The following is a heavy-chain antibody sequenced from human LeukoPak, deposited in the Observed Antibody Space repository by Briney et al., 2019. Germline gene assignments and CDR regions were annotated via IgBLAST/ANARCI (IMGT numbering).Heavy chain of an antibody. J-gene: IGHJ3*02. CDR3: ARAGDIRSDDAFDI. Sequence: PSETLSLTCTVSGVSISSSGYYWGWIRQPPGKGLEWIGYIYYSGSTNYNPSLKSRVTISVDTSKNQFSLKLSSVTAADTAVYYCARAGDIRSDDAFDIWGQGTMVTVSS. CDR1: GVSISSSGYY. V-gene: IGHV4-61*08. D-gene: IGHD4-17*01. CDR2: IYYSGST.